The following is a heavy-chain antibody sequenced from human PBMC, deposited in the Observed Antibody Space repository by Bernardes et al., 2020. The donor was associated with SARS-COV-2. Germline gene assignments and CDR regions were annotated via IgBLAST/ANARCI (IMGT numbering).Heavy chain of an antibody. D-gene: IGHD5-18*01. Sequence: SETLSLTCTVSGGSIRNYYWSWIRQTPGKGLEWIGSGSPNYSPSLKSRVTISVDTAKNLFPLRLNSVTAADTAVYYCARGGSFGHIDYWGQGTLVTVSS. J-gene: IGHJ4*02. CDR2: GSP. CDR3: ARGGSFGHIDY. V-gene: IGHV4-59*01. CDR1: GGSIRNYY.